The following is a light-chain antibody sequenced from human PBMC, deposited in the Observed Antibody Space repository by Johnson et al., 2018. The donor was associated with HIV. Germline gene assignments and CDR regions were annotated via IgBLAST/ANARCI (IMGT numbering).Light chain of an antibody. Sequence: QSVLTQPPSVSAAPGQKVTISCSGSSSNIGNNYVSWYQQLPGTAPKLLIYENNKRPSGIPDRFSGSKSGTSATLGITGLQTGDEADYYCGTWDNSLSIGGVFGPGTKVTVL. CDR1: SSNIGNNY. CDR3: GTWDNSLSIGGV. CDR2: ENN. V-gene: IGLV1-51*02. J-gene: IGLJ1*01.